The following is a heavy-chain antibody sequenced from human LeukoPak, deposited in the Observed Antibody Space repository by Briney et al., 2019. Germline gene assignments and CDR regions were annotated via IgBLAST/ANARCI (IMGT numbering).Heavy chain of an antibody. CDR2: INHSGST. D-gene: IGHD1-26*01. Sequence: SETLSLTCAVYGGSFSGYYWSWIRQPPGKGLEWIGEINHSGSTNYNPSLKSRVTISVDTSKIQFSLKLSSVTAADTAVYYCAGDYGIVGAHFDYWGQGTLVTVSS. CDR3: AGDYGIVGAHFDY. CDR1: GGSFSGYY. J-gene: IGHJ4*02. V-gene: IGHV4-34*01.